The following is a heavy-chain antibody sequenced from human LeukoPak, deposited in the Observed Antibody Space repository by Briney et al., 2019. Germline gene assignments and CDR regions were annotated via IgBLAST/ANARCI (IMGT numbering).Heavy chain of an antibody. CDR3: ARDAGGVPDY. CDR1: GGTFSSYA. Sequence: ASVKVSCKASGGTFSSYAISWVRQAPGQGLEWMGWISPNSGATNYAQKFQGRVTMTRDTSISTAYMELSRLRSDDTAVYYCARDAGGVPDYWGQGTLVTVSS. CDR2: ISPNSGAT. D-gene: IGHD2-8*01. J-gene: IGHJ4*02. V-gene: IGHV1-2*02.